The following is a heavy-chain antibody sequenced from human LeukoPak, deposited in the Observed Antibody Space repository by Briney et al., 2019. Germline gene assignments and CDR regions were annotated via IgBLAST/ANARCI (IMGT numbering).Heavy chain of an antibody. J-gene: IGHJ4*02. D-gene: IGHD6-13*01. CDR1: GFTFSSYT. V-gene: IGHV3-21*01. Sequence: GGSLRLSCAASGFTFSSYTMNWVRQAPGKELECVSSISSSSSYIYYADLVKGRFTISRDNPKNSLYLQMISLRAEDTAVYYCARDPGSSSYADYWGQGTLVTVSS. CDR2: ISSSSSYI. CDR3: ARDPGSSSYADY.